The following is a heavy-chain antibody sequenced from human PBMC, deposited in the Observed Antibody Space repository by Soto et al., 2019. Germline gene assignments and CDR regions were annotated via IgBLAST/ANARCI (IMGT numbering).Heavy chain of an antibody. D-gene: IGHD1-7*01. CDR3: AREYNWNYVGGHYYGMDV. V-gene: IGHV1-69*12. CDR1: GGTFSSYA. Sequence: QVQLVQSGAEVKKPGSSVKVSCKASGGTFSSYAISWVRQAPGQGLEWMGGIIPIFGTANYAQKFQGRVTITADESTSTAYMELSSLRSEDTAVYCCAREYNWNYVGGHYYGMDVWGQGTTVTVSS. J-gene: IGHJ6*02. CDR2: IIPIFGTA.